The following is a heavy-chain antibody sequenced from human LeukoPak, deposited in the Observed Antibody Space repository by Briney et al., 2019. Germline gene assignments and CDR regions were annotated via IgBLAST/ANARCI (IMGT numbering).Heavy chain of an antibody. D-gene: IGHD6-13*01. CDR1: GGTFSSYA. V-gene: IGHV1-69*13. CDR2: IIPIFGTA. CDR3: ARDGVYSSSGRTFDY. Sequence: SVKVSCKASGGTFSSYAISWVRQAPGQGLEWMGGIIPIFGTANYAQKFQGRVTITADESTSAAYMELSSLRSEDTAVYYCARDGVYSSSGRTFDYWGQGTLVTVSS. J-gene: IGHJ4*02.